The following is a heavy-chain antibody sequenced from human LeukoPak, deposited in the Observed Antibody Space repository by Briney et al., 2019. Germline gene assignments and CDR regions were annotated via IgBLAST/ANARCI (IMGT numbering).Heavy chain of an antibody. J-gene: IGHJ4*02. Sequence: PGGSLRLSCAASGFTFSSYGMSWVRQAPGKGLEWVSAISGSGGSTYYADSVKGRFTISRDNSKNTLYLQMNSLRAEDTAVYYCAKDQLRGAYYDILTGYSPCHYWGQGTLVTVSS. CDR3: AKDQLRGAYYDILTGYSPCHY. CDR2: ISGSGGST. V-gene: IGHV3-23*01. CDR1: GFTFSSYG. D-gene: IGHD3-9*01.